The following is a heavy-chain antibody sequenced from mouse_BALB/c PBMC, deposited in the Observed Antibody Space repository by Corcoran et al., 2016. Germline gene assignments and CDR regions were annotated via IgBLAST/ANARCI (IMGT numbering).Heavy chain of an antibody. CDR1: GFNIKDTY. J-gene: IGHJ2*01. Sequence: EVQLQQSGAELVKPGASVKLSCTASGFNIKDTYMQWVKQRPEQGLEWIGRIDPANGSTKSDPKFQGKATMTADTSSNTVYLQLSSLTSEATAVYYCGRSREGNYVVYWGQGTTLTVSP. CDR3: GRSREGNYVVY. V-gene: IGHV14-3*02. D-gene: IGHD2-1*01. CDR2: IDPANGST.